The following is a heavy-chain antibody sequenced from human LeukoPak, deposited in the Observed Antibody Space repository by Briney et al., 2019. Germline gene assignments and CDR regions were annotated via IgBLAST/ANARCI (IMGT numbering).Heavy chain of an antibody. V-gene: IGHV3-48*04. CDR2: ISSSGSSI. CDR3: ARDQVNANAYEGWFDP. Sequence: GGSLRLSCAASGFTFSRYSMKWIRQAPGKGLEWISYISSSGSSIRYADSVKDRFTISRDSAKSLLFLQMNSLRVEDTAVYYCARDQVNANAYEGWFDPWGQGTLVTVSS. J-gene: IGHJ5*02. D-gene: IGHD3-16*01. CDR1: GFTFSRYS.